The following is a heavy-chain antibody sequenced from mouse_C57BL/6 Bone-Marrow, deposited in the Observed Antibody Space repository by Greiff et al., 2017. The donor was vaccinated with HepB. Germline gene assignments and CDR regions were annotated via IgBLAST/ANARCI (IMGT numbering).Heavy chain of an antibody. Sequence: EVNVVESGGGLVQSGRSLRLSCATSGFTFSDFYMEWVRQAPGKGLEWIAASRNKANDYTTAYSASVKGRFIVSRDTSQSILYLQMNALRAEDTAIYYCARDEGRGFDYWGQGTTLTVSS. CDR2: SRNKANDYTT. J-gene: IGHJ2*01. CDR1: GFTFSDFY. D-gene: IGHD3-3*01. CDR3: ARDEGRGFDY. V-gene: IGHV7-1*01.